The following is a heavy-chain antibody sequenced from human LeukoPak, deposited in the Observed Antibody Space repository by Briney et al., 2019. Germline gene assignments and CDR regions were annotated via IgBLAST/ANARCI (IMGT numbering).Heavy chain of an antibody. D-gene: IGHD1-26*01. CDR2: IYYSGST. CDR3: ARGGSYYWFDP. J-gene: IGHJ5*02. CDR1: GGSVSSGSYY. V-gene: IGHV4-61*01. Sequence: SETLSLTCTVSGGSVSSGSYYWSWIRQPPGKGLEWIGYIYYSGSTNYNPSLKSRVTISVDTSKNQFSLKLSSVTAADTAVYYCARGGSYYWFDPWGQGTLVTVSS.